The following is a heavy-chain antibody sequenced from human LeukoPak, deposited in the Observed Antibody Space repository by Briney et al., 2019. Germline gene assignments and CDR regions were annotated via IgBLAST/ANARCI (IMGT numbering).Heavy chain of an antibody. Sequence: SETLSLTCAVYGGSFSDYYWSWIRQPPGKGLEWIGEIYHSGSTKYNPSLKSRVSMSVDTSKNQFSLKLSSVTAADTAVYYCARGQWFRAFWSRGTPVTVSS. D-gene: IGHD3-10*01. V-gene: IGHV4-34*01. CDR3: ARGQWFRAF. CDR2: IYHSGST. J-gene: IGHJ4*02. CDR1: GGSFSDYY.